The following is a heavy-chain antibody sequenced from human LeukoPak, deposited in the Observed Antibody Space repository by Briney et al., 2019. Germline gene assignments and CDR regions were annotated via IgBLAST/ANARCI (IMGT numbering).Heavy chain of an antibody. J-gene: IGHJ5*01. Sequence: GESLKISCKGSGFNFTAYWIAWVRQMPGKGLEWMGISHPINSDTKYSPSFQGQVTISADKSSSTAYLQWNSLKASDTAMYYCARHQYYYDSSGNYGWFDSWGQGTLVTVST. CDR3: ARHQYYYDSSGNYGWFDS. CDR2: SHPINSDT. CDR1: GFNFTAYW. V-gene: IGHV5-51*01. D-gene: IGHD3-22*01.